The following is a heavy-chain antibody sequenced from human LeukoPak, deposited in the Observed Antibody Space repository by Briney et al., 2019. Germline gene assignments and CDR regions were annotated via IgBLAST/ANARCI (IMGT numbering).Heavy chain of an antibody. D-gene: IGHD2-21*02. Sequence: SETLSLTCTVSGGSIRSYYWSWIRQPPGKGLEWIGYIYYSGSTNYNPSLKSRVTISVDTSKNQFSLKLSSVTAADTAVYYCARQPTYCGGDCYSEGLFDYWGQGTLVTVSS. CDR2: IYYSGST. V-gene: IGHV4-59*08. CDR1: GGSIRSYY. CDR3: ARQPTYCGGDCYSEGLFDY. J-gene: IGHJ4*02.